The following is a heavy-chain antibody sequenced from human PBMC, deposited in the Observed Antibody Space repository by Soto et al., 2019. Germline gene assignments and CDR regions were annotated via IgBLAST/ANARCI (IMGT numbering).Heavy chain of an antibody. V-gene: IGHV3-30*04. Sequence: GGSLRLSCAGSRFTFSSYAMHWVRQAPGKGLEWVSVISPDGSDTFYAESVKGRFTISRDNSKNTMYVQMNSLRPEDTAIYYCARDGGSPGNYYSASDLRGQGXMVTVSS. CDR1: RFTFSSYA. CDR2: ISPDGSDT. J-gene: IGHJ3*01. D-gene: IGHD1-26*01. CDR3: ARDGGSPGNYYSASDL.